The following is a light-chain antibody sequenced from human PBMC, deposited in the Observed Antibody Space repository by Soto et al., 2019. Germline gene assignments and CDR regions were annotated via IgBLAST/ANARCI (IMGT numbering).Light chain of an antibody. V-gene: IGKV1-9*01. Sequence: IQLTQSPSSLSASVGDSVTFTCRASQAISNYLAWYQQKPGRAPKVLIYTASTLQSGVPSRFSGSGSGTDFTLTISRLEPEDFAVYYCQQYGSSPRTFGQGTKVDIK. J-gene: IGKJ1*01. CDR2: TAS. CDR1: QAISNY. CDR3: QQYGSSPRT.